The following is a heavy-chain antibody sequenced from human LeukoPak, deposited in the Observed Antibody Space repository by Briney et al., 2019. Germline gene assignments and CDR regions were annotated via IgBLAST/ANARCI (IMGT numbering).Heavy chain of an antibody. CDR3: ARTYYYGSGSYYPLRN. D-gene: IGHD3-10*01. CDR2: ISAYNGNT. V-gene: IGHV1-18*04. Sequence: GASVKVSCKASGYTFTGYYLHWVRQAPGQGLEWMGWISAYNGNTNYAQKLQGRVTMTTDTSTSTAYMELRSLRSDDTAVYYCARTYYYGSGSYYPLRNWGQGTLVTVSS. J-gene: IGHJ4*02. CDR1: GYTFTGYY.